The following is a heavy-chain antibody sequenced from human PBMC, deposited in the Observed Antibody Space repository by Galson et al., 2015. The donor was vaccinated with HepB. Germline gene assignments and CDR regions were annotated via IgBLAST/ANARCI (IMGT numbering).Heavy chain of an antibody. CDR1: GFSLSTSGMR. V-gene: IGHV2-70*04. CDR2: IDWDDDK. J-gene: IGHJ6*03. CDR3: GRMKDSNYYYMEV. Sequence: PALVKPTQTLTLTCTFSGFSLSTSGMRVSWIRQPPGKALEWLARIDWDDDKFYSTSLKTRLTISKDTSKNQVVLTMTNVDPVDTATYYCGRMKDSNYYYMEVWGEGTTVTVSS.